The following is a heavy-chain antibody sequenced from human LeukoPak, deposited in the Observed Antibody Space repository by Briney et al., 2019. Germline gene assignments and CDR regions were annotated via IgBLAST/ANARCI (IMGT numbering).Heavy chain of an antibody. D-gene: IGHD1-26*01. CDR2: IYSGDSDT. CDR3: ATMGATREFDY. Sequence: GGSLKISYKGSGSSFTSYWIGWVRPMPGKGLEWMGIIYSGDSDTRYSPSSQGQVTISADKSISTAYLQWSSLKASDTAMYYCATMGATREFDYWGQGTLVTVSS. V-gene: IGHV5-51*01. J-gene: IGHJ4*02. CDR1: GSSFTSYW.